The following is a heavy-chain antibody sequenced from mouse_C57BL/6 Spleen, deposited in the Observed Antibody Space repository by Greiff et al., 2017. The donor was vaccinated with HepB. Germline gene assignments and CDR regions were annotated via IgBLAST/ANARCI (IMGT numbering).Heavy chain of an antibody. CDR1: GYTFTSYW. CDR3: AIYDYKPSFTY. Sequence: QVQLQQPGAELVKPGASVKLSCKASGYTFTSYWMHWVKQRPGPGLEWIGMIHPNTCSTNYNEKFKSKATLTVDKSSSTAYMQLSSLTSEDSAVYYCAIYDYKPSFTYWGQGTLVTVSA. J-gene: IGHJ3*01. V-gene: IGHV1-64*01. CDR2: IHPNTCST. D-gene: IGHD2-4*01.